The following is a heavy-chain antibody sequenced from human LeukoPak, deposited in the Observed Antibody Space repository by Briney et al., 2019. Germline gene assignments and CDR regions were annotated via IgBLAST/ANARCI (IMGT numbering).Heavy chain of an antibody. CDR2: INHSGST. Sequence: PSETLSLTCAVYGGSFSGYYWSWIRQPPGKGLEWIGEINHSGSTNYNPSLKSRVTISVDTSKNQFSLKLSSVTAADTAVHYCARGRYGEDPGYYYYYGMDVWGQGTTVTVSS. D-gene: IGHD3-10*01. V-gene: IGHV4-34*01. J-gene: IGHJ6*02. CDR1: GGSFSGYY. CDR3: ARGRYGEDPGYYYYYGMDV.